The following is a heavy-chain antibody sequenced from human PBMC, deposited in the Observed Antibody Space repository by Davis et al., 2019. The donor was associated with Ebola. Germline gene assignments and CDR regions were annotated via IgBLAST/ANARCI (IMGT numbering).Heavy chain of an antibody. V-gene: IGHV4-4*02. CDR2: VYHSGST. CDR1: GDSISSSNW. D-gene: IGHD2-2*01. J-gene: IGHJ5*02. Sequence: SETLSLTCAVSGDSISSSNWWSWVRQSPGKGLEWIGEVYHSGSTNYNPSLKSRVTISVDTSKNQFSLKLSSVTAADTAVYYCARGPLYCISTSCYAGTGWFDPWGQGTLVTVSS. CDR3: ARGPLYCISTSCYAGTGWFDP.